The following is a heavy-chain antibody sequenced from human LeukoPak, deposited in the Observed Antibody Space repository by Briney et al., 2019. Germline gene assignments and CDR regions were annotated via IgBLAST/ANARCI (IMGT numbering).Heavy chain of an antibody. CDR3: TTETF. D-gene: IGHD3-16*01. V-gene: IGHV3-15*01. J-gene: IGHJ4*02. CDR1: GLTFSKAW. Sequence: GSLRLSCTASGLTFSKAWMTWVRQAPGKGLEWVGRIKSKTVGGTIEYATPVRGRFTISRDDSKNTFYVQMNSLKTEDTAVYYCTTETFWGQGTLVTVSS. CDR2: IKSKTVGGTI.